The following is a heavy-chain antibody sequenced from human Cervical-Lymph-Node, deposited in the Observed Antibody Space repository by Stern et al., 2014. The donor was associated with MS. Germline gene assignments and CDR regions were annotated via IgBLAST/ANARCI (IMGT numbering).Heavy chain of an antibody. Sequence: QVQLVQSGEEVQKPGSSVTVSCKASGGDFSSYAVSWLRQAPGQGPAWCGIVTPMFAIANYAQKFQGRVTITADESTSTAYMEIHSLKSGDTAVYYCAREADPHSGTFDFWGQGTLVTVSS. D-gene: IGHD1-14*01. J-gene: IGHJ4*02. CDR3: AREADPHSGTFDF. CDR2: VTPMFAIA. V-gene: IGHV1-69*18. CDR1: GGDFSSYA.